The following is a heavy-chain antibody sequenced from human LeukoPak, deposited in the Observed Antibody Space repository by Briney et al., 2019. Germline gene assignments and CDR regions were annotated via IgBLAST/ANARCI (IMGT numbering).Heavy chain of an antibody. D-gene: IGHD4-17*01. CDR1: GFTFSSYS. CDR3: AKRAVSQMDAFDI. V-gene: IGHV3-21*01. CDR2: ISSSSSYI. Sequence: GGSLRLSCAASGFTFSSYSMNWVRQAPGKGLEWVSSISSSSSYIYYADSVKGRFTISRDNAKNSLYLQMNSLRAEDTAVYYCAKRAVSQMDAFDIWGQGTMVTVSS. J-gene: IGHJ3*02.